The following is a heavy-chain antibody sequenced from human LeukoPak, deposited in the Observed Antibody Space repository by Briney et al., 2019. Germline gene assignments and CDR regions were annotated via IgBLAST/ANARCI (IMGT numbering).Heavy chain of an antibody. Sequence: GASVKVSCKASGYTFTGYYMHWVRQAPGQGFEWMGRINPNSGGTNYAQKFQGRVTMTRDTSISTAYMELSRLRSDDTAVYYCARVTPAGLAYDYWGQGTLVTVSS. D-gene: IGHD2-21*01. CDR3: ARVTPAGLAYDY. CDR2: INPNSGGT. V-gene: IGHV1-2*06. CDR1: GYTFTGYY. J-gene: IGHJ4*02.